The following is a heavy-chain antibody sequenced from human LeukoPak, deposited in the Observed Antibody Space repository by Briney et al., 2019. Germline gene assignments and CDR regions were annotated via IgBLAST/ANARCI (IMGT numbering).Heavy chain of an antibody. CDR3: AREDYGESAFDY. Sequence: GGSLRLSCAASGFTFSSYGMHWVRQAPGKGLEWVAVIWYDGSNKYYADSVKGRFTISRDNSKNTLYLQMNSLRAEDTAVYYCAREDYGESAFDYWGQGTLVTVSS. CDR2: IWYDGSNK. J-gene: IGHJ4*02. CDR1: GFTFSSYG. V-gene: IGHV3-33*08. D-gene: IGHD4-17*01.